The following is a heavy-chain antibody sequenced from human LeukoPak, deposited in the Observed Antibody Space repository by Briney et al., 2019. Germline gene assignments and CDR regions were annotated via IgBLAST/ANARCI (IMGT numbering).Heavy chain of an antibody. CDR3: AKSNGYGLIDI. J-gene: IGHJ3*02. Sequence: SETLSLTCTVSGGFISNYYWNWIRQPPGKGLEWIGYIYYSGSTNYNPSLTSRVTISVDPSKNQFSLNLSSVTAADTAVYYCAKSNGYGLIDIWGQGTMVTVSS. CDR1: GGFISNYY. D-gene: IGHD3-22*01. CDR2: IYYSGST. V-gene: IGHV4-59*12.